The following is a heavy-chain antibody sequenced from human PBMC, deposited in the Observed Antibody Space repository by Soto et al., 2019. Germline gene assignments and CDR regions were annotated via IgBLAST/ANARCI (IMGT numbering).Heavy chain of an antibody. CDR1: GFTFSSYS. J-gene: IGHJ6*02. CDR3: ARDFTYYYYYGMDV. Sequence: EVPLVESGGGLVKPGGSLRLSCAASGFTFSSYSMNWVRQAPGKGLEWVSSISSSSSYIYYADSVKGRFTISRDNAKNSLYLQMNSLRAEDTAVYYCARDFTYYYYYGMDVWGQGTTVTVSS. V-gene: IGHV3-21*01. D-gene: IGHD3-16*01. CDR2: ISSSSSYI.